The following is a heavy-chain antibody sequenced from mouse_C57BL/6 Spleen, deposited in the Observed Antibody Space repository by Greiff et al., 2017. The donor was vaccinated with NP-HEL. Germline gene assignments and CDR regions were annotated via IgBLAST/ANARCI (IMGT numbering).Heavy chain of an antibody. J-gene: IGHJ4*01. V-gene: IGHV2-2*01. CDR3: ASYYGSSRDAMDY. D-gene: IGHD1-1*01. Sequence: QVQLKESGPGLVQPSQSLSITCTVSGFSFTSYGVHWVRQSPGKGLEWLGVIWSGGSTDYNAAFISRLSISKDNSKSHVFFKMNSLQADDTAIYYCASYYGSSRDAMDYWGQGTSVTVSS. CDR1: GFSFTSYG. CDR2: IWSGGST.